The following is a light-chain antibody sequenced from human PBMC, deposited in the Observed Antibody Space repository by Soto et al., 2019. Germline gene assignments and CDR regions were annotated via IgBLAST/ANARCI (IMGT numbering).Light chain of an antibody. Sequence: QSALTQPRSVSGSPGQSVTISCTGTSSDVGGYNYVSWYQQHPGKAPKLMIYDVSKRPSGVPDRFSGSKSGNTASLTISGLQAEDDADYYCCSYAGSYIHVVFGGGTKLTVL. J-gene: IGLJ2*01. CDR2: DVS. CDR3: CSYAGSYIHVV. V-gene: IGLV2-11*01. CDR1: SSDVGGYNY.